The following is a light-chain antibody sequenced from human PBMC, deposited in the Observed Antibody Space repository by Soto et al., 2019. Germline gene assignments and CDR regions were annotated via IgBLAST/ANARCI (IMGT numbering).Light chain of an antibody. CDR2: GAS. Sequence: EIVMTQSPATLCVSPGERATLSCRASQSVSSNLAWYKQKPGQAPRLLIYGASTRATGIPARFSGSGSGTEFTLTISSLQSEDFAVYYCQQYNNWPLWTFGQGTKVEIK. CDR1: QSVSSN. J-gene: IGKJ1*01. V-gene: IGKV3-15*01. CDR3: QQYNNWPLWT.